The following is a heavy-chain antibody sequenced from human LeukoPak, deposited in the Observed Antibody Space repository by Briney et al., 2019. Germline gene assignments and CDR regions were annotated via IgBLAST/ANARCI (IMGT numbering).Heavy chain of an antibody. J-gene: IGHJ6*02. V-gene: IGHV3-23*01. CDR3: ARGGVRGVILSYYYGMDV. CDR1: GFTFSSYA. CDR2: ISGSGGST. D-gene: IGHD3-10*01. Sequence: PGGSLRLSCAASGFTFSSYAMSWVRQAPGKGLEWVSAISGSGGSTYYADSVKGRFTISRDNSKNTLYLQMNSLRAEDTAVYYCARGGVRGVILSYYYGMDVWGQGTTVTVSS.